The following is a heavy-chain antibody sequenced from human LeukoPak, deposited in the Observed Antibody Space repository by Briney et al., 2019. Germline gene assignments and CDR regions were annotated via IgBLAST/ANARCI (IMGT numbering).Heavy chain of an antibody. J-gene: IGHJ4*02. Sequence: PSETLSLTCAVSGGSISSSNWWSWVRQPPGKGLEWIGEIYHSGSTSYNPSLKSRVTISVDKSKNQFSLKLSSVTAADTAVYYCARDIVGASNFDYWGQGTLVTVSS. CDR3: ARDIVGASNFDY. CDR1: GGSISSSNW. D-gene: IGHD1-26*01. V-gene: IGHV4-4*02. CDR2: IYHSGST.